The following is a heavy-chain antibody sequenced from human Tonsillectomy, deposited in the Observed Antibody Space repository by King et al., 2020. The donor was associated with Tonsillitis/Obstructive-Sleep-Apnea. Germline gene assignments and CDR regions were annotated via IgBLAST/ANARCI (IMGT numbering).Heavy chain of an antibody. CDR1: GVSISTYF. Sequence: VQLQESGPGLVKPSETLTLICTVSGVSISTYFWTWIRQPPGKGLEWIGYSYHSGKTSYNPSLKSRVTISVDTSKNQFSLKLSSVTAADTAVYYCAGEFAATIYYWGQGTLVTVSS. CDR2: SYHSGKT. V-gene: IGHV4-59*01. D-gene: IGHD2-15*01. CDR3: AGEFAATIYY. J-gene: IGHJ4*02.